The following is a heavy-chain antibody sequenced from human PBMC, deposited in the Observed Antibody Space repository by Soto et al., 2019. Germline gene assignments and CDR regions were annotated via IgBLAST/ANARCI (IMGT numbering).Heavy chain of an antibody. V-gene: IGHV4-30-4*01. CDR2: IYYSGST. J-gene: IGHJ4*02. CDR3: AREGVYHSSTGYRPHGY. CDR1: GGSISSGDYY. D-gene: IGHD3-22*01. Sequence: SETLSLTCPVSGGSISSGDYYWSWIRQPPGKGLEWIGYIYYSGSTYYNPSLKSRVAFSMDTSKNQFSLKLSSVTAADTAVYYCAREGVYHSSTGYRPHGYWGQGTLVTVSS.